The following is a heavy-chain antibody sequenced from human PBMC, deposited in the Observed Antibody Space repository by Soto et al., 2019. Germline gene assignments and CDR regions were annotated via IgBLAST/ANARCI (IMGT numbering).Heavy chain of an antibody. D-gene: IGHD3-16*01. CDR3: ARDFTYYYYYGMDV. CDR1: GFTFSSYS. J-gene: IGHJ6*02. Sequence: EVQLVESGGGLVKPGGSLRLSCAASGFTFSSYSMYWVRQAPGKGLEWVSSISSSSSYIYYADSVKGRFTISRDNAKNSLYLQMNSLRAEDTAVYYCARDFTYYYYYGMDVWGQGTTVTVSS. V-gene: IGHV3-21*01. CDR2: ISSSSSYI.